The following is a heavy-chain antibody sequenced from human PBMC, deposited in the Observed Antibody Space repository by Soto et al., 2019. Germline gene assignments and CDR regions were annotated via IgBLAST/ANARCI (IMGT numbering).Heavy chain of an antibody. D-gene: IGHD5-12*01. CDR2: IDSSSSDI. V-gene: IGHV3-48*01. CDR3: ARDRPVDVVPTIPTYYYYMDV. J-gene: IGHJ6*03. CDR1: GLIFSSYS. Sequence: GGSLRLSCAASGLIFSSYSMNWVRQAPGKGLEWVSYIDSSSSDIHYADYVRGRFTISRDNAKKSLFLQMDSLRVEDTAEYYSARDRPVDVVPTIPTYYYYMDVWGKGTTVTVS.